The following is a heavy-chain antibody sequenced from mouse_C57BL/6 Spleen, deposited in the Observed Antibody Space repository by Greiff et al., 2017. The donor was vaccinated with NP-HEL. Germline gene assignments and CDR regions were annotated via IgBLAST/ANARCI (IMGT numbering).Heavy chain of an antibody. CDR2: IYPGSGST. J-gene: IGHJ2*01. D-gene: IGHD2-4*01. CDR3: AKGDYDEDYFDY. V-gene: IGHV1-55*01. Sequence: QVQLQQPGAELVKPGASVKMSCKASGYTFTSYWITWVKQRPGQGLEWIGDIYPGSGSTNYNEKFKSKATLTVDTSSSTAYMQLSSLTSEDSAVYYCAKGDYDEDYFDYWGQGTTLTVSS. CDR1: GYTFTSYW.